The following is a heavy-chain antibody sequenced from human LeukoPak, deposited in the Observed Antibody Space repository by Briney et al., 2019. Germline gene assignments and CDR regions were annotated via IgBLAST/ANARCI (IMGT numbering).Heavy chain of an antibody. CDR3: SRTRITIFAGYYYGMDV. D-gene: IGHD3-3*01. CDR1: RYTFTSYG. Sequence: GASVKVSCKASRYTFTSYGISWVRQAPGQGLEWMGWVSAYNGNTNYAQKLQGRVTMTTDTSTSTPYMELRSLRSDDTAVYYCSRTRITIFAGYYYGMDVWGQGTTVTVSS. V-gene: IGHV1-18*01. CDR2: VSAYNGNT. J-gene: IGHJ6*02.